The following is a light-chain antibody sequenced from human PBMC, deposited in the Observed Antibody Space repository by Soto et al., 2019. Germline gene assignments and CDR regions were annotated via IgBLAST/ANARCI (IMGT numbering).Light chain of an antibody. CDR2: DAS. CDR3: QQTHSLPLS. Sequence: EVVMTQAPGTLSLSPGEAATLSCRASQSVSGNYLAWYQQKPGQSPRLVRYDASSRAAGIPDRFSGSGSGTDFTLSISSLQPEDFATYYCQQTHSLPLSFGPGTKVDIK. CDR1: QSVSGNY. J-gene: IGKJ3*01. V-gene: IGKV3-20*01.